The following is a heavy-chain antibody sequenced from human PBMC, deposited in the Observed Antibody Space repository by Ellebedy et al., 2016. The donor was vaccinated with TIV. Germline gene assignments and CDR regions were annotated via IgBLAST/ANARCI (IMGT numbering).Heavy chain of an antibody. CDR3: TKTDYADS. J-gene: IGHJ5*01. V-gene: IGHV3-74*01. CDR2: IKSDGSAT. CDR1: GFPFSGRW. Sequence: GESLKISXAASGFPFSGRWMHWVRQAPGKGLVWVSRIKSDGSATSYADSVKGRFTISRDNAQNTLYLQMNRLRVEDTAVYYCTKTDYADSWGPGTLVTVSS. D-gene: IGHD4-17*01.